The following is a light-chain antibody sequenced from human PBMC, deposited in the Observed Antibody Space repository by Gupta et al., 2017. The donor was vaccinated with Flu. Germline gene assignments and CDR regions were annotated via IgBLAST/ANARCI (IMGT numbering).Light chain of an antibody. Sequence: DRVAISCSARESVRTNLSVYQQQHSQGPGLLVLGSSTSTTGSPARLRGGGTGTAFTLTLTSLQSEDFAVYYYHQYNDCRSWTFGQGTKVEIK. V-gene: IGKV3-15*01. CDR1: ESVRTN. J-gene: IGKJ1*01. CDR2: GSS. CDR3: HQYNDCRSWT.